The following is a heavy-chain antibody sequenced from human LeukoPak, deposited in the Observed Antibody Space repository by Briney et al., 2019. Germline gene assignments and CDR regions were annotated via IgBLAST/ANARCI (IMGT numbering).Heavy chain of an antibody. J-gene: IGHJ3*02. CDR3: AKEWTTVDRDAFDI. CDR1: GFTFSSYW. D-gene: IGHD4-23*01. V-gene: IGHV3-74*01. CDR2: INTDGRTT. Sequence: GGSPRLSCAASGFTFSSYWMNWVRQAPGKGLVWVAHINTDGRTTTYADSVKGRFTVSRDNAKNTLYLEMNRLRAEDTAVYYCAKEWTTVDRDAFDIWGQGTMVTVSS.